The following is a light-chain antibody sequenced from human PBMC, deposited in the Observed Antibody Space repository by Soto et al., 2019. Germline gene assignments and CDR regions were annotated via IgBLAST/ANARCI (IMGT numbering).Light chain of an antibody. Sequence: QSALTQTRSVSGSPGQSVTISCTGTSSDIGGYNFVSWYQQHPGKAPKVMIYDVGKRPSGVPDRFSGSKSGNTASLTISGLQADDEGDYYCCSYAGSYTVVFGGGTKLTVL. CDR3: CSYAGSYTVV. V-gene: IGLV2-11*01. CDR1: SSDIGGYNF. J-gene: IGLJ2*01. CDR2: DVG.